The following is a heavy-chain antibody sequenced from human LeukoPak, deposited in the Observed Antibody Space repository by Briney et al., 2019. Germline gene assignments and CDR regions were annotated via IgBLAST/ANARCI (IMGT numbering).Heavy chain of an antibody. CDR1: GGSISSSSYY. V-gene: IGHV4-39*07. CDR3: ATVVPAAKRGYYYYYMDV. D-gene: IGHD2-2*01. CDR2: IYYSGST. J-gene: IGHJ6*03. Sequence: SETLSLTCTVSGGSISSSSYYWGWIRQPPGKGLEWIGSIYYSGSTYYNPSLKSRVTISVDTSKNQFSLKLSSVTAADTAVYYRATVVPAAKRGYYYYYMDVWGKGTTVTVSS.